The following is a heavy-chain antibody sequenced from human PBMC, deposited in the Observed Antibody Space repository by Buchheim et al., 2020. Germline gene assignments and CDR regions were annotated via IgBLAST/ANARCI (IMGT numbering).Heavy chain of an antibody. Sequence: EVQLLESGGGLVQPGGSLRLSCAASGFPFSSHAMSWVRQAPGKGLEWVSGIRSNGDTTSYADSVKGRFTISRDNSKNTLDLQMDSLRVGDTAVYYCAKVSVGLRYCDYWGQGTL. CDR3: AKVSVGLRYCDY. J-gene: IGHJ4*02. CDR1: GFPFSSHA. V-gene: IGHV3-23*01. D-gene: IGHD5/OR15-5a*01. CDR2: IRSNGDTT.